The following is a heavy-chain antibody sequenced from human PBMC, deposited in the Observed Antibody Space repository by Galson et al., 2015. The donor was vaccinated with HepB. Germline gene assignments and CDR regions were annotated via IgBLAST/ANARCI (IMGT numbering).Heavy chain of an antibody. J-gene: IGHJ3*02. D-gene: IGHD6-13*01. Sequence: SVKVSCKASGYTFTSYAMHWVRQAPGQRLEWMGWINAGNGNTKYSQKFQGRVTITRDTSASTAYMELSSLRSEDTAVYYCARDAAGAGAFDIWGQGTMVTVSS. CDR3: ARDAAGAGAFDI. CDR1: GYTFTSYA. V-gene: IGHV1-3*01. CDR2: INAGNGNT.